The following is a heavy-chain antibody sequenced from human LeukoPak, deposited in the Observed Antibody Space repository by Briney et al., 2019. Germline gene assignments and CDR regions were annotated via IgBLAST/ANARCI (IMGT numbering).Heavy chain of an antibody. D-gene: IGHD2-2*01. Sequence: SETLSLTCTASGGSISSYYWSWIRQPAGKGLEWIGRIYTSGSTNYNPSLKSRVTMSVDTSKNQFSLKLSSVTAADTAVYYCARDFLTYCSSTSCTYTLDYWGQGTLVTVSS. CDR3: ARDFLTYCSSTSCTYTLDY. V-gene: IGHV4-4*07. CDR1: GGSISSYY. CDR2: IYTSGST. J-gene: IGHJ4*02.